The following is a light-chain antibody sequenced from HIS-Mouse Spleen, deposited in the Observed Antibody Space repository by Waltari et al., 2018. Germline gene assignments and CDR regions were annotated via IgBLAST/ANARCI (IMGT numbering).Light chain of an antibody. CDR3: QSYDSSNWV. CDR2: EDN. J-gene: IGLJ3*02. CDR1: SGSIASNY. Sequence: FMLTQPHSVSESPGKTLAISCTGSSGSIASNYVQWYQQRPGSPPTTVIYEDNQRPSGVPDRFSGSIDSSSNSASLTISGLKTEDEADYYCQSYDSSNWVFGGGTKLTVL. V-gene: IGLV6-57*02.